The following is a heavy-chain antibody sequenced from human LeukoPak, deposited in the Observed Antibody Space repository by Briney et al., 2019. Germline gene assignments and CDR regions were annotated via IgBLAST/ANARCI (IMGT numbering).Heavy chain of an antibody. Sequence: NPGGSLRLSCAASGFTFSNGWMSWVRQAPGKGLEWVGRIKSKTDGGTTDYAAPVKGRFTISRDDSKNTLYLQMNSLKTEDTAVYYCTTANSSGWYFGYWGQGTLVTVSS. CDR1: GFTFSNGW. J-gene: IGHJ4*02. V-gene: IGHV3-15*01. CDR2: IKSKTDGGTT. D-gene: IGHD6-19*01. CDR3: TTANSSGWYFGY.